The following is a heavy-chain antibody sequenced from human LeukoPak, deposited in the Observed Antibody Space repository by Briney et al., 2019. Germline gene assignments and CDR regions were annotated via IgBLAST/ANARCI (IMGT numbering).Heavy chain of an antibody. CDR3: ARLAVWAGTSFDVFLI. V-gene: IGHV4-59*01. CDR2: IYYSGST. J-gene: IGHJ3*02. CDR1: GGSISSYY. D-gene: IGHD6-19*01. Sequence: SETLSLTCTVSGGSISSYYWGWIRQPAGKGLEWIGYIYYSGSTNYNPSLKSRVTISVDTSKNQFSLKLRSVTAADTAVYYCARLAVWAGTSFDVFLIWGPGTLVTVSS.